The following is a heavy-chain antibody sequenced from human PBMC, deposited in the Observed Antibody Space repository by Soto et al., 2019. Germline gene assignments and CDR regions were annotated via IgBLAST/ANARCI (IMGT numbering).Heavy chain of an antibody. CDR3: ATGELTGDRAFDI. D-gene: IGHD1-26*01. Sequence: ASVKVSCKVSGYTLTELSMHWVPQAPGQGLEWMGGFDPEDGETIYGQKFQGRVTMTEDTSTDTAYMELSSLRSEDTAVDHCATGELTGDRAFDIWGQGTMVTVSS. CDR1: GYTLTELS. V-gene: IGHV1-24*01. CDR2: FDPEDGET. J-gene: IGHJ3*02.